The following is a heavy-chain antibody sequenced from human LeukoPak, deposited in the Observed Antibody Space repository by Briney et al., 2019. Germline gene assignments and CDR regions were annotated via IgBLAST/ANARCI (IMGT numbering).Heavy chain of an antibody. D-gene: IGHD6-19*01. CDR3: ARGAVAGIPTPDY. Sequence: ASVKVSCKASGYTFTSYAMHWVRQAPGQRLEWMGWINAGNGNTKYSQKFQGRVTITRDTSASTAYMELSSLRSEDTAVYYCARGAVAGIPTPDYWGQGTLVTVSS. V-gene: IGHV1-3*01. CDR1: GYTFTSYA. J-gene: IGHJ4*02. CDR2: INAGNGNT.